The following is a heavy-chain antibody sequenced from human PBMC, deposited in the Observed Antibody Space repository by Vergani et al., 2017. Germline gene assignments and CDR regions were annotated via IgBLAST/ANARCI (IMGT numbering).Heavy chain of an antibody. J-gene: IGHJ4*02. V-gene: IGHV1-69*04. CDR3: ARGGSIYGAIDY. CDR1: GYTFSSYT. Sequence: QVQLVQSGAEVKKPGASVKVSCKASGYTFSSYTISWVRQAPGQGLEWMGRIIPILGIANYAQKFQGRVTITADKSTSTAYMELSSLRSEDTAVYYCARGGSIYGAIDYWGQGTLVTVSS. CDR2: IIPILGIA. D-gene: IGHD4-17*01.